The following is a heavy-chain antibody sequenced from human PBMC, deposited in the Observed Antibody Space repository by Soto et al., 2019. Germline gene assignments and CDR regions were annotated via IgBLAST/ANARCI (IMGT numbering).Heavy chain of an antibody. Sequence: QVQLVESGGGVVQPGRSLRLSCAASVFSFRSYAMHWVRQAPGKGLEWVAVMSYDGSDKDYADSVKGRFTISRDNSKNTLYLTMSSRRAEDSAVYYCARARLDTPALEYWGQGTLVTVSS. D-gene: IGHD2-2*01. V-gene: IGHV3-30-3*01. J-gene: IGHJ4*02. CDR1: VFSFRSYA. CDR2: MSYDGSDK. CDR3: ARARLDTPALEY.